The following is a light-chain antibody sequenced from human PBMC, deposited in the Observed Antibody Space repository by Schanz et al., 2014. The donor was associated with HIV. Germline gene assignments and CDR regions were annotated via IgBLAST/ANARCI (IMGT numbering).Light chain of an antibody. V-gene: IGKV3-11*01. J-gene: IGKJ4*01. Sequence: IVLTQSPGTLSLSPGEKATLSCKASQSINNDYLAWYQQKPGQAPRLLIVDASNRATGIPARFSGSGSGTDFTLTISSLEPEDFAVYYCQQRSNWPLTFGGGTKVEIK. CDR1: QSINNDY. CDR3: QQRSNWPLT. CDR2: DAS.